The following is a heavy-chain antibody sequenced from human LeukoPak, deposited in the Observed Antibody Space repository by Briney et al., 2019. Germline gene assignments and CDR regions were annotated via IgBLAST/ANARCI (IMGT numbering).Heavy chain of an antibody. CDR3: ARVGTPPSAFDI. V-gene: IGHV4-34*01. CDR1: GWSFSGYY. Sequence: SETLSLTCAVSGWSFSGYYWSWIRQPPGKGLEWIGEINHSGSTNYNPSLESRRTILFDTTKKQFSLKLSSVTAAGTAVYYCARVGTPPSAFDIWGQGTMVTGSS. J-gene: IGHJ3*02. CDR2: INHSGST. D-gene: IGHD2-2*01.